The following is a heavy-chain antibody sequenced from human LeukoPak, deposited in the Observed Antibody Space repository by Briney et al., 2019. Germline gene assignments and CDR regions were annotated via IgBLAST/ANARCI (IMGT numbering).Heavy chain of an antibody. J-gene: IGHJ3*02. CDR1: GGSFSGYY. CDR2: INHSGST. V-gene: IGHV4-34*01. CDR3: ARVSVGQWLVLPAFDI. Sequence: PSETLSLTCAVYGGSFSGYYWSWIRQPPGKGLEWIGEINHSGSTNYNPSLKSRVTISVDKSKNQFSLKLSSVTAADTAVYYCARVSVGQWLVLPAFDIWGQGTMVTVSS. D-gene: IGHD6-19*01.